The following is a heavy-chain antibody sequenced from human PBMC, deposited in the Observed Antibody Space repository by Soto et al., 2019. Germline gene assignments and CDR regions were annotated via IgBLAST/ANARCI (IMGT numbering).Heavy chain of an antibody. D-gene: IGHD4-17*01. CDR1: GFTVSSNY. CDR3: ARVMTTVTTD. V-gene: IGHV3-66*01. Sequence: GGSLRLSCAASGFTVSSNYMSWVRQAPGKGLEWVSVIYSGGSTYYADSVKGGFTISRDNSKNTLYLQMNSLRAEDTAVYYCARVMTTVTTDWGQGTLVTVSS. J-gene: IGHJ4*02. CDR2: IYSGGST.